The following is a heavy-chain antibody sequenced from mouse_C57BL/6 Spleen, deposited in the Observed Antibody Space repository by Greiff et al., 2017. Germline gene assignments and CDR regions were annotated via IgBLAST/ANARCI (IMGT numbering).Heavy chain of an antibody. CDR2: IYPRSGNT. D-gene: IGHD1-1*01. Sequence: QVQLKQSGAELARPGASVKLSCKASGYTFTSYGISWVKQRTGQGLEWIGEIYPRSGNTYYNEKFKGKATLTADKSSSTAYMELRSLTSEDSAVYFCAREESTVVANPSAYWGQGTLVTVSA. J-gene: IGHJ3*01. CDR1: GYTFTSYG. CDR3: AREESTVVANPSAY. V-gene: IGHV1-81*01.